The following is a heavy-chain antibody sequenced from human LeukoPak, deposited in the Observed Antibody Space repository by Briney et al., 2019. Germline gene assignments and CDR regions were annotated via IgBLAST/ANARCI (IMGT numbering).Heavy chain of an antibody. Sequence: ASVKVSCKASGYTFTGYYMHWVRQAPGQGLEWMGWINPNSGGTNYAQKFQGRVTMTRDTSISTAYMELSRLRSDDTAVYYCARDFSLGSSPPYWGQGTLVTVSS. V-gene: IGHV1-2*02. J-gene: IGHJ4*02. CDR2: INPNSGGT. CDR1: GYTFTGYY. CDR3: ARDFSLGSSPPY. D-gene: IGHD6-6*01.